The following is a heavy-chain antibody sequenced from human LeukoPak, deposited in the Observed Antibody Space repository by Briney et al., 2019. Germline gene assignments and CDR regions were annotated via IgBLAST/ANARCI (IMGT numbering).Heavy chain of an antibody. D-gene: IGHD5-12*01. Sequence: ASVKVSCKASGYTFTSYGISWVRQAPGQGLEWMGWISAYNGNTNYAQKLQGRVTMTTDTSTSTAYMELRSLRSDDTAVYYCARGRPVVAPMSGENWSAPWGQGTLVPVSS. CDR2: ISAYNGNT. V-gene: IGHV1-18*01. CDR3: ARGRPVVAPMSGENWSAP. J-gene: IGHJ5*02. CDR1: GYTFTSYG.